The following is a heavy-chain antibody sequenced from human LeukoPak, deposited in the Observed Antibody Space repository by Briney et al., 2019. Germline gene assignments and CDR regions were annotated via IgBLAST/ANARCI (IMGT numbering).Heavy chain of an antibody. V-gene: IGHV1-69*13. CDR2: IIPMFGTA. Sequence: SVKVSCKASGGTFRDYPLSWVRQAPGQGLEWMGGIIPMFGTAKYAQNFEGRVKITADESTSTAYMELSSLRSEDTAVYYCARGGGASSWYDRWGYYFDYWGQGTLVTVSS. J-gene: IGHJ4*02. CDR3: ARGGGASSWYDRWGYYFDY. D-gene: IGHD6-13*01. CDR1: GGTFRDYP.